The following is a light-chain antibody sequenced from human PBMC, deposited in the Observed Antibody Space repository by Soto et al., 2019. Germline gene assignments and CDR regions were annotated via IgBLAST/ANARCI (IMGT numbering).Light chain of an antibody. Sequence: QPVLTQSASVSGSPGQSITISCTGTSSDVGGYNYVSWYQQHPGKAPKLIIYEVTHRPSGVSDRFSGSRSGNTASLTISGLRAEDEADYYCNSYTSSRTWVFGGGTKLTVL. CDR1: SSDVGGYNY. CDR3: NSYTSSRTWV. CDR2: EVT. J-gene: IGLJ3*02. V-gene: IGLV2-14*01.